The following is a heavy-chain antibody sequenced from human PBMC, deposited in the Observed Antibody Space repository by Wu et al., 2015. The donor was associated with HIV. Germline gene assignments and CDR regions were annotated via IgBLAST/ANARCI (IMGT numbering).Heavy chain of an antibody. CDR2: IIPIFGTA. Sequence: QVQLVQSGAEVKKPGSSVKVSCKASGGTFSSYAISWVRQAPGQGLEWMGRIIPIFGTANYAQKFQGRVTITADESTSTAYMELSSLRSEDTAVYYCARDLLLLVGSGSYNYYYYGMDVVGPRDHGHRLL. CDR1: GGTFSSYA. J-gene: IGHJ6*02. V-gene: IGHV1-69*13. D-gene: IGHD3-10*01. CDR3: ARDLLLLVGSGSYNYYYYGMDV.